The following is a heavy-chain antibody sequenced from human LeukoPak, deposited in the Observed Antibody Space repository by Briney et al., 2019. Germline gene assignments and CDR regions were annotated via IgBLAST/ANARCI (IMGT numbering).Heavy chain of an antibody. V-gene: IGHV1-46*03. J-gene: IGHJ4*02. CDR1: GYTFTSYY. D-gene: IGHD5-12*01. CDR2: FNPSSGST. Sequence: ASVKVSCKASGYTFTSYYMYWVRQAPGQGLEWMGIFNPSSGSTNYAQKFQGRVNMTRDTSTSTVYMELSSLRSEDTAVYYCARGGNRGYDPSDYWGQGHLVTVSS. CDR3: ARGGNRGYDPSDY.